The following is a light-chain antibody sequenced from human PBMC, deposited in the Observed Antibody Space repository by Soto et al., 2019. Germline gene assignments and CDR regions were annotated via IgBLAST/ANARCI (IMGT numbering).Light chain of an antibody. CDR1: QRLNNN. J-gene: IGKJ4*01. CDR3: QQYIAWPLT. CDR2: FAS. Sequence: EIVMTQSPATLSVSPGEKATLSCRASQRLNNNLAWYQQKPGQGPRLLIYFASTRATGIPARFSGSGSVTEFSLTVSSLQSEDFANYYCQQYIAWPLTFGGGTKVETK. V-gene: IGKV3-15*01.